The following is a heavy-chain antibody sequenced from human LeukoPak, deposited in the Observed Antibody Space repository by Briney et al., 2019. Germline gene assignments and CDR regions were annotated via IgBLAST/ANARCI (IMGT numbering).Heavy chain of an antibody. CDR1: VYTFTTYG. J-gene: IGHJ6*03. Sequence: ASVTVSFTSSVYTFTTYGISWVRQAPGQGLEWVGWINPNSGGTNHAQSFQGRVTMTRDTSISTAYMVLSRLRSDDTALYYCARSDYFYYMDVWGKGTTVTVSS. V-gene: IGHV1-2*02. CDR2: INPNSGGT. CDR3: ARSDYFYYMDV.